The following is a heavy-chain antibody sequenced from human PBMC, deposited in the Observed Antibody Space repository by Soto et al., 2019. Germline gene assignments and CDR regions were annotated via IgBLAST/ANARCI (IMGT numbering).Heavy chain of an antibody. CDR3: AKDLSRGSYYYYYYGMDV. J-gene: IGHJ6*02. CDR1: GFTFSSYG. D-gene: IGHD1-26*01. CDR2: ISYDGSNK. Sequence: GGSLRLSCAASGFTFSSYGMHWVRQAPGKGLEWVAVISYDGSNKYYADSVKGRFTISRDNSKNTLYLQMNSLRAEDTAVYYCAKDLSRGSYYYYYYGMDVWAKGPRSPSP. V-gene: IGHV3-30*18.